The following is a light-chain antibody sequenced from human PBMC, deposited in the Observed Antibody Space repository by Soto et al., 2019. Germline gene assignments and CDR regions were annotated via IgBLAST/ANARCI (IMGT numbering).Light chain of an antibody. CDR2: KAS. CDR3: QQYNSYST. J-gene: IGKJ1*01. Sequence: DIQMTQSPSSVSASVGDRFSITCRASQGISSWLAWYKQKPGKAPKLLIYKASSLESGVPSRLSGSGSGTEFTLTISSMKPDDFATYYCQQYNSYSTFGHGTKVDIK. CDR1: QGISSW. V-gene: IGKV1-5*03.